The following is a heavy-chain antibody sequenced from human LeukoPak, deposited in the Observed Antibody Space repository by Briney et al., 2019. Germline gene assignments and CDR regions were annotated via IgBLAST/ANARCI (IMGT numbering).Heavy chain of an antibody. CDR1: GYSFSSYW. CDR3: VRGASEIGTYNILTGYYYDYFDS. V-gene: IGHV5-51*01. CDR2: IYVGDSDT. J-gene: IGHJ4*02. D-gene: IGHD3-9*01. Sequence: GESLKISCKASGYSFSSYWIGWVRQTAGKGLEWMGSIYVGDSDTKYSPSFQGQVTISVDESITIAYLQWSSLKASDTAVYYCVRGASEIGTYNILTGYYYDYFDSWGQGTLVTVSS.